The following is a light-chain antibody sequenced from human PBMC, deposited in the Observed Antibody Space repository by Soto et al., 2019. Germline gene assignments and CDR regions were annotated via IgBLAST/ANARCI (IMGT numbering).Light chain of an antibody. CDR1: SSDVGSYNL. J-gene: IGLJ2*01. Sequence: QSVLTQPASVSGSPGQSITISCTGTSSDVGSYNLVSWYQQHPGKAPKLMIYEGSKRPSGVPDRFSGSKFGNTASLTVSGLQGEDEADYYCSSYGGSNNLVFGGGTKLTVL. V-gene: IGLV2-14*02. CDR2: EGS. CDR3: SSYGGSNNLV.